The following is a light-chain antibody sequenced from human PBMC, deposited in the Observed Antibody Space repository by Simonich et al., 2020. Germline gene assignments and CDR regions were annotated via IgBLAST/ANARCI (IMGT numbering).Light chain of an antibody. CDR1: ISDVGGYNY. Sequence: QSALTQPRSVSGSPGQSVTISCTGTISDVGGYNYVSWYQQHPGKAPKLMIYDVSKRPSVGPDRFTGSKAGNTASLTISGLQAEDEADYYCCSYAGSYTLVFGGGTKLTVL. V-gene: IGLV2-11*01. J-gene: IGLJ2*01. CDR2: DVS. CDR3: CSYAGSYTLV.